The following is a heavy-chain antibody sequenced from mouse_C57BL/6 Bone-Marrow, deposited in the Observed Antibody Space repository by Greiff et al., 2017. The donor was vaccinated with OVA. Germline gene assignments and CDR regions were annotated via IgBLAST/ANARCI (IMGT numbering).Heavy chain of an antibody. CDR3: ARTTHWHPYYFDD. J-gene: IGHJ2*01. Sequence: QVQLQQPGAELVRPGSSVKLSCKASGYTFTSYWMHWVKQRPIQGLEWIGNIDPSDSETHYNQKFKDKATLTVDKSSSTAYMQLSSLTSEDSAVDYCARTTHWHPYYFDDWGKGTTLTVSS. D-gene: IGHD1-1*01. CDR2: IDPSDSET. CDR1: GYTFTSYW. V-gene: IGHV1-52*01.